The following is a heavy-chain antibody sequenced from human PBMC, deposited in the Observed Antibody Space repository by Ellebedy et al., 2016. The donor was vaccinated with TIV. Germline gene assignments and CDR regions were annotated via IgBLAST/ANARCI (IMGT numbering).Heavy chain of an antibody. CDR1: GFTVSSNY. Sequence: GESLKISCAASGFTVSSNYMSWVRQAPGKGLEWVSVIYSGGSTFYADSVKGRFTISRDNSKNTLYLQMNSLRAEDTAVYYCATRDYDLWSGVSYYYYMDVWGKGTMVTVSS. J-gene: IGHJ6*03. V-gene: IGHV3-53*01. CDR2: IYSGGST. D-gene: IGHD3-3*01. CDR3: ATRDYDLWSGVSYYYYMDV.